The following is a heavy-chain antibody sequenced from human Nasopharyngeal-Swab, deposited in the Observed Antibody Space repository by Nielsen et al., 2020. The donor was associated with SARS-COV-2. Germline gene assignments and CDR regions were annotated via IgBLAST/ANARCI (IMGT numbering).Heavy chain of an antibody. V-gene: IGHV3-30-3*01. CDR1: GFTFSSYA. CDR2: ISYDGSNK. Sequence: GESLKISCAASGFTFSSYAMHWVRQAPGKGLEWVAVISYDGSNKYYADSVKGRFTISRDNSKNTLYLQMNSLRAEGTAVYYCARPYSGSYWSYFDYWGQGTLVTVSS. D-gene: IGHD1-26*01. CDR3: ARPYSGSYWSYFDY. J-gene: IGHJ4*02.